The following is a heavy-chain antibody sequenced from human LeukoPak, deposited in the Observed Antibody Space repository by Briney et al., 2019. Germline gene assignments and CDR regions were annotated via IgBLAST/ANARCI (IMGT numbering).Heavy chain of an antibody. V-gene: IGHV3-33*01. Sequence: GGSLRLSCAASGFTFSSYGMHWVRQAPGKGLEWVAVIWYDGSNKYYADSVKGRFTISRDNSKNTLYLQMNSLRAEDTAVYYCARGWRWELPDYWGQGTLVTVSS. D-gene: IGHD1-26*01. CDR3: ARGWRWELPDY. J-gene: IGHJ4*02. CDR2: IWYDGSNK. CDR1: GFTFSSYG.